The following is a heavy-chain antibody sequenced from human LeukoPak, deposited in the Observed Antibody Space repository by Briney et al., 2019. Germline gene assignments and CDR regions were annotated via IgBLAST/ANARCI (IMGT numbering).Heavy chain of an antibody. D-gene: IGHD3-22*01. J-gene: IGHJ4*02. V-gene: IGHV1-18*01. CDR1: GYTFTNYD. CDR2: ISAYNGNT. CDR3: ARDRWGFGVRGYYDSSGYSDY. Sequence: GASVKVSCKASGYTFTNYDISWVRQAPGQGLEWMGWISAYNGNTNYAQKLQGRVTMTTDTSTSTAYMELRSLRSDDTAVYYCARDRWGFGVRGYYDSSGYSDYWGQGTLVTVSS.